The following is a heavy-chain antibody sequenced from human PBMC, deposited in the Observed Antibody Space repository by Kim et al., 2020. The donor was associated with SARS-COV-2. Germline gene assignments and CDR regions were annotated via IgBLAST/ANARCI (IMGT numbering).Heavy chain of an antibody. V-gene: IGHV4-39*01. D-gene: IGHD6-13*01. Sequence: SETLSLTCTVSGGSISSSSYYWGWIRQPPGKGLEWIGSIYYSGSTYYNPSLKSRVTISVDTSKNQFSLKLSSVTAADTAVYYCARTIWGRSSSWYDYYYGMDVWGQGTTVTVSS. J-gene: IGHJ6*02. CDR2: IYYSGST. CDR3: ARTIWGRSSSWYDYYYGMDV. CDR1: GGSISSSSYY.